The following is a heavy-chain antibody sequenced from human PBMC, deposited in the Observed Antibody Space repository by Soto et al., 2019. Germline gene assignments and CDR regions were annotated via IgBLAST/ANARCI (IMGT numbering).Heavy chain of an antibody. Sequence: SETLSLTCTVSGGSISSSSYYWGWIRQPPGKGLEWIGSIYYSGSTYYNPSLKSRVTISVDTSKNQFSLKLSSVTAADTAVYYCASRANCGGDCYPGSDYYYYGMDVWGQGTTVTVSS. CDR2: IYYSGST. D-gene: IGHD2-21*02. V-gene: IGHV4-39*01. CDR3: ASRANCGGDCYPGSDYYYYGMDV. J-gene: IGHJ6*02. CDR1: GGSISSSSYY.